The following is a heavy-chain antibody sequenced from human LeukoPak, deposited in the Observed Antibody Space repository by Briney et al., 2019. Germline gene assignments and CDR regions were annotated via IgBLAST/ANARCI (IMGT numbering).Heavy chain of an antibody. J-gene: IGHJ4*02. CDR2: INTNGSAT. V-gene: IGHV3-74*01. D-gene: IGHD3-22*01. CDR1: GFTFSSYW. Sequence: PGGSLRLSCGASGFTFSSYWLHWVRQPPGKGLAWVSRINTNGSATDYADSVKGRFTNTRDNAKNTMYLKMDTLSREDTAVYYCARADYDSSGYHFDNWGQGILVTVSS. CDR3: ARADYDSSGYHFDN.